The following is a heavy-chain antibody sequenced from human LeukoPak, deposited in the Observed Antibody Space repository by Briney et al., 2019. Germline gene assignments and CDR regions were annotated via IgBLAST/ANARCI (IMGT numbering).Heavy chain of an antibody. CDR1: GYTFTSYY. CDR3: ARDSSAYCSSTSCYYYYGMDV. Sequence: GASVKVSCKASGYTFTSYYMHWVRQAPGQGLEWMGIISPSGGSTSYAQKFQGRVTMTRDTSTSTVYMELSSLRSEDTAVYYCARDSSAYCSSTSCYYYYGMDVWGKGTTVTVSS. V-gene: IGHV1-46*01. CDR2: ISPSGGST. D-gene: IGHD2-2*01. J-gene: IGHJ6*04.